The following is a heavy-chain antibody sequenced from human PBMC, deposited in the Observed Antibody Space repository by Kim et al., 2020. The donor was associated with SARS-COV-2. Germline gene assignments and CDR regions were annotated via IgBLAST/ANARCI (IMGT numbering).Heavy chain of an antibody. Sequence: SETLSLTCAVYGGSFSGYYWCWIRQRPGKGLEWVWVINHSGSTNYNPSLKSRVTISVDTSKNQFSLKLSSVTAADTAVYYCARASHEDILAGPGYYFDYWGQGTLVTVSS. CDR3: ARASHEDILAGPGYYFDY. V-gene: IGHV4-34*01. D-gene: IGHD3-9*01. CDR1: GGSFSGYY. CDR2: INHSGST. J-gene: IGHJ4*02.